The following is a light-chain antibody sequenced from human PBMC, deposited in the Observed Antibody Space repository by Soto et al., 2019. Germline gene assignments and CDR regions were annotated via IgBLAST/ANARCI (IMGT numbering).Light chain of an antibody. J-gene: IGKJ4*01. CDR2: AAS. CDR3: QQSYSSWLT. V-gene: IGKV1-39*01. CDR1: QGINTY. Sequence: DVQLAQSPSSLSASVGDRVTITCRARQGINTYLNWYQQKPGRAPKLLVYAASTLEDGVPSRFSGSGSGTDFTLTISPLQPEDFAVYYCQQSYSSWLTFGGGTRVEI.